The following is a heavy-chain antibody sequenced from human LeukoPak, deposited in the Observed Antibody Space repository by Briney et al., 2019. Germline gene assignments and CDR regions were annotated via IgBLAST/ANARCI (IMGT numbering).Heavy chain of an antibody. V-gene: IGHV3-53*01. J-gene: IGHJ4*02. CDR3: ARGGYDSSGFDFDY. CDR2: IYSGGST. Sequence: GGSLRLSCAASGFTVSSNYMSWVRQAPGKGLEWVSIIYSGGSTYYTDSVKGRFTISRDNSKNTLYLQMNGLRAEDTAVYYCARGGYDSSGFDFDYWGQGTLVTVSP. D-gene: IGHD3-22*01. CDR1: GFTVSSNY.